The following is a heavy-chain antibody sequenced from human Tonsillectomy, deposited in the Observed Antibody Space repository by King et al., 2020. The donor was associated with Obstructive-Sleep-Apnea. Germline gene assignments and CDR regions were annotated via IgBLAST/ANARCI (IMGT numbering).Heavy chain of an antibody. CDR3: ARGRSGWSEYFQH. V-gene: IGHV4-38-2*02. CDR2: IYHSGST. D-gene: IGHD6-19*01. Sequence: VQLQESGPGLVKPSETLSLICTVSGNSISSTYFWGWIRQPPGKGLEWIGNIYHSGSTYYNPSLKSRVTISVDTSKDQFSLKVNSVTAADTAVYYCARGRSGWSEYFQHWGRGTLVTVSS. J-gene: IGHJ1*01. CDR1: GNSISSTYF.